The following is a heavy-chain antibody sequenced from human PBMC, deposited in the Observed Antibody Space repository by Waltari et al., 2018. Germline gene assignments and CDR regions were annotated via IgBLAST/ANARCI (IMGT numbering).Heavy chain of an antibody. V-gene: IGHV4-34*01. J-gene: IGHJ6*02. CDR3: ARVVRRANYYYYGMDV. CDR2: INHSGST. Sequence: QVQLQQWGAGLLKPSETLSLTCAVYGGSFSGYSWSWIRQPPGQGLEWVGEINHSGSTNYNPSLKRRVTRAVDTSKNQFSLKLSSVTAADTAVDYCARVVRRANYYYYGMDVWGQGTTVTVSS. CDR1: GGSFSGYS.